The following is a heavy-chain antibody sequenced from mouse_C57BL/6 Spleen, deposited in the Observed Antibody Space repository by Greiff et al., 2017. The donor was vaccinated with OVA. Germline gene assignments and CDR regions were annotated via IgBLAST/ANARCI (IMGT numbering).Heavy chain of an antibody. CDR1: GYTFTDYE. CDR3: TRSDAMDY. V-gene: IGHV1-15*01. J-gene: IGHJ4*01. Sequence: VQLQPSGAELVRPGASVTLSCKASGYTFTDYEMHWVKQTPVPGLEWIGAIDPETGGTAYNQKFKGKAILTADKSSSTAYMELRSLTSEDAAVYYCTRSDAMDYWGQGTSATGSS. CDR2: IDPETGGT.